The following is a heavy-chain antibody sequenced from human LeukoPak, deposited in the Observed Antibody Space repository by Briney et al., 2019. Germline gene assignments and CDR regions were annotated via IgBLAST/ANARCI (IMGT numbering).Heavy chain of an antibody. Sequence: AGSLRLSCAASGFTFSNYAMTWVRQAPGKGLEWVSSLTSSGDDTYYSDSVKGRFTISRDNSRNTLYLHMNSLRAEDTAVYYCAKGNSYYYFDYWGQGILVTVSS. J-gene: IGHJ4*02. CDR1: GFTFSNYA. V-gene: IGHV3-23*01. CDR2: LTSSGDDT. D-gene: IGHD4-11*01. CDR3: AKGNSYYYFDY.